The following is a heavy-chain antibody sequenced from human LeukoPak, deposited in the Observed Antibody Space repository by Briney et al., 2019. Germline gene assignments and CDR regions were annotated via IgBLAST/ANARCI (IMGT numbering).Heavy chain of an antibody. Sequence: GGSLRLSCAASGFTFSDTWMHWVRQAPGEGLVWVSRIRSDGSDTRYAESVKGRFTISRDNAKNTLYLQMNSLRAEDTAVYYCARDWFHAIGYWGQGTLVTVSS. CDR3: ARDWFHAIGY. V-gene: IGHV3-74*01. D-gene: IGHD2/OR15-2a*01. J-gene: IGHJ4*02. CDR2: IRSDGSDT. CDR1: GFTFSDTW.